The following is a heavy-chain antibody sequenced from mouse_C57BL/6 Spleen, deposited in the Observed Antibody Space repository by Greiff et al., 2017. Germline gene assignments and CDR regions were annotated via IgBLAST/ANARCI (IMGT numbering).Heavy chain of an antibody. CDR1: GYTFTSYW. J-gene: IGHJ4*01. D-gene: IGHD2-3*01. V-gene: IGHV1-74*01. CDR3: AISGDGEAMDY. Sequence: QVQLKQPGAELVKPGASVKVSCKASGYTFTSYWMHWVKQRPGQGLEWIGRIHPSDSDTNYNQKFKGKATLTVDKSSSTAYMPLSSLTSEDSAVYYCAISGDGEAMDYWGQGTSVTVSS. CDR2: IHPSDSDT.